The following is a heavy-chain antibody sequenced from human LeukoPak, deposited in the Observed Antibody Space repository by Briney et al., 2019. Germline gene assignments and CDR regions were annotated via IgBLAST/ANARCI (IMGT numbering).Heavy chain of an antibody. CDR3: ARSFSEWLQSRWYFDL. CDR1: GYSFTSYW. D-gene: IGHD5-24*01. V-gene: IGHV5-51*01. CDR2: IYPGDSDT. Sequence: GESLKISCKGSGYSFTSYWIGWVRQMPGKGLEGVGIIYPGDSDTRYSPSFQGQVTISADKSISTAYLQWSSLKASDTAMYYCARSFSEWLQSRWYFDLWGRGTLVTVSS. J-gene: IGHJ2*01.